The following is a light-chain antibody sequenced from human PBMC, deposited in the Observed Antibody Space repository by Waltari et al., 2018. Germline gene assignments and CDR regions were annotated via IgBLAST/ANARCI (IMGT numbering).Light chain of an antibody. CDR2: LGS. CDR1: QSLLHGNGLNY. CDR3: MQALQTPFI. J-gene: IGKJ3*01. Sequence: DIVMTQSPLSLPVTPGEPASISCRSSQSLLHGNGLNYWDWYLQKPGQSPQLLIYLGSNRASGVPDRISGSGSGTDFTLKISRVEADDVGVYYCMQALQTPFIFGPGTKLDVK. V-gene: IGKV2-28*01.